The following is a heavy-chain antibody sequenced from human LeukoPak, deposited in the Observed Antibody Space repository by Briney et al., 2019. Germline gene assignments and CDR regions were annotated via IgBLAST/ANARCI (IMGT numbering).Heavy chain of an antibody. J-gene: IGHJ4*02. CDR1: GFTFSSYN. V-gene: IGHV3-48*01. CDR2: ISSSSTTI. Sequence: GGSLRLSCAASGFTFSSYNMNWVRQAPGKGLEWVSYISSSSTTIYYADSVKGRFTISRDNAKNSLYLQMNSLRAEDTAVYYCASFYCSGGTCYSTGELDYWGQGTLVTVSS. D-gene: IGHD2-15*01. CDR3: ASFYCSGGTCYSTGELDY.